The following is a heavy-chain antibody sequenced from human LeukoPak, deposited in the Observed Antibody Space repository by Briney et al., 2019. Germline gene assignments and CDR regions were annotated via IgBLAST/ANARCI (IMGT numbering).Heavy chain of an antibody. D-gene: IGHD5-18*01. J-gene: IGHJ6*02. V-gene: IGHV3-48*03. CDR1: GFTFSSYE. CDR2: ICSSGSTI. CDR3: ARDLGVDSYGYYGMDV. Sequence: PGGSLRLSRAASGFTFSSYEMNWVRQAPGKGLEWVSYICSSGSTIYYADSVKGRFTISRDHAKNSLYLQMNSLRAEVKAVYYCARDLGVDSYGYYGMDVWGQRTTVTVSS.